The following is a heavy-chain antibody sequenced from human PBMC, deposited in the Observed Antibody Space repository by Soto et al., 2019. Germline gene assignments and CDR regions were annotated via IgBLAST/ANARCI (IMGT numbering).Heavy chain of an antibody. CDR1: GFTFGDYA. Sequence: GGSLRLSCTASGFTFGDYAMGWFRQAPGKGLEWVGFIRSKAYGGTTEYAASVKGRFTISRDDSKSIAYLQMNSLKTEDTAVYYCTRALIMVRGVIIYYYYGMDVWGQGTTVTVSS. CDR3: TRALIMVRGVIIYYYYGMDV. D-gene: IGHD3-10*01. J-gene: IGHJ6*02. V-gene: IGHV3-49*03. CDR2: IRSKAYGGTT.